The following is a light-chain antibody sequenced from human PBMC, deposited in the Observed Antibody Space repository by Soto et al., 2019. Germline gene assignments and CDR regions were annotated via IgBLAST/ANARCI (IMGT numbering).Light chain of an antibody. CDR2: KAS. CDR1: QSISSW. V-gene: IGKV1-5*03. Sequence: DIQMTQSPSTLSASVGDRVTITCRASQSISSWLAWYQQTPGKAPKLLIYKASSLDSGVPSRFSGSGSGTEFTLTISSLQPDDVATYYCQQYNSCPWAVGQGTKVEIK. J-gene: IGKJ1*01. CDR3: QQYNSCPWA.